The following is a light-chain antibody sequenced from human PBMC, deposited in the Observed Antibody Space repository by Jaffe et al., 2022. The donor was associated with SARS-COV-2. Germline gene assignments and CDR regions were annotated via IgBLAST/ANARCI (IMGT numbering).Light chain of an antibody. CDR1: SSDIGVYNY. V-gene: IGLV2-14*01. CDR2: EVT. CDR3: SSYTTRSTVV. Sequence: QSALTQPASVSGSPGQSITVSCTGTSSDIGVYNYVSWYQQHPGKAPKLLIYEVTDRPSGVPDRFSGSKSGNTASLTISGLQAEDEADYYCSSYTTRSTVVFGGGTKLTVL. J-gene: IGLJ3*02.